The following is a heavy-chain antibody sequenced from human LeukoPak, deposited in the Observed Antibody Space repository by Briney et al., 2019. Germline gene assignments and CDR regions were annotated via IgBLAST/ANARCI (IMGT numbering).Heavy chain of an antibody. CDR1: GYTFTGYY. V-gene: IGHV1-2*02. CDR2: INPNSGGT. J-gene: IGHJ4*02. CDR3: ARAITMIVVVMVY. Sequence: ASVKASCKASGYTFTGYYMHWVRQAPGQGLEWMGWINPNSGGTNYAQKFQGRVTMTRDTSISTAYMELSRLRSDDTAVYYCARAITMIVVVMVYWGQGTLVTVSS. D-gene: IGHD3-22*01.